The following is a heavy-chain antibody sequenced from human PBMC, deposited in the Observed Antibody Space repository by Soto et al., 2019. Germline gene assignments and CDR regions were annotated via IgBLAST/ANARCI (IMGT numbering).Heavy chain of an antibody. CDR1: GFTFSSYG. CDR3: AKDTGGYSYGYAPWYYYYYGMDV. J-gene: IGHJ6*02. CDR2: ISYDGSNK. D-gene: IGHD5-18*01. V-gene: IGHV3-30*18. Sequence: PGGSLRLSCAASGFTFSSYGMHWVRQAPGKGLEWVAVISYDGSNKYYADSVKGRFTISRDNSKNTLYLQMNSLRAEDTAVYYCAKDTGGYSYGYAPWYYYYYGMDVWGQGTTVTVSS.